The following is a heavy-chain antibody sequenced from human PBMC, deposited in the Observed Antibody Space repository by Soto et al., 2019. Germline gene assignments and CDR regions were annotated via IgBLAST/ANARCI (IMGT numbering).Heavy chain of an antibody. Sequence: QVQLVQSGAEVKKPGASVKVSCKASGYTFTSYDINWVRQATGRGLEYMGWMNPNSGNTGYVQKFKGRVTRTRNTAINTAYMELSRLRSGDTAVYYWARGHPGLGSGVSCYPGWFDPGGQGTLVTVSS. CDR3: ARGHPGLGSGVSCYPGWFDP. J-gene: IGHJ5*02. CDR1: GYTFTSYD. CDR2: MNPNSGNT. D-gene: IGHD2-15*01. V-gene: IGHV1-8*01.